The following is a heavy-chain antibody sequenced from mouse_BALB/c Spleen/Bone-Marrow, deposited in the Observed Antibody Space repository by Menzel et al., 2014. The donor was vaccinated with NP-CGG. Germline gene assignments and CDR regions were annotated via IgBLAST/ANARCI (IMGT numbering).Heavy chain of an antibody. CDR1: GFTFSSFG. CDR3: ARGGNFAWFAY. CDR2: ISSGSSTI. D-gene: IGHD2-1*01. Sequence: EVQLVESGGGLVQPGGSRKLSCAASGFTFSSFGMHWVRQAPVKGLEWVAYISSGSSTIYYADTVQGRFTISRDNPKNTLFLQMTSLRSEDTAMYYCARGGNFAWFAYWGQGTLVTVSA. J-gene: IGHJ3*01. V-gene: IGHV5-17*02.